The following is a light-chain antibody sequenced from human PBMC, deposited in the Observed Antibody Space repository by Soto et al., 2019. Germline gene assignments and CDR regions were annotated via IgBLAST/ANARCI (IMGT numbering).Light chain of an antibody. J-gene: IGKJ1*01. CDR2: AAS. V-gene: IGKV3-20*01. CDR3: QQYGSSPRT. CDR1: QSVSSNF. Sequence: EIVLSQSPGTLSLSTGERATLSCRSSQSVSSNFLAWYQQKPGQAPRLLIYAASSRATGIPDRFSGSASGTDFTLTISRLDPEDFAVYFCQQYGSSPRTFGQGTKVDIK.